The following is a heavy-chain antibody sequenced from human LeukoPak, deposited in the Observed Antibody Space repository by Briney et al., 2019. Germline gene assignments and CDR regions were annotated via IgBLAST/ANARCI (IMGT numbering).Heavy chain of an antibody. CDR1: GFTVSSNY. J-gene: IGHJ3*02. CDR2: IYSGGST. Sequence: GGSLRLSCAASGFTVSSNYMSWVRQAPGKGLEWVSVIYSGGSTYYADSVKGRFTISRDNSKNTLYLQMNSLRAEDTAVYYCAGAHMVRGVYDAFDIWGQGTMVTVSS. D-gene: IGHD3-10*01. CDR3: AGAHMVRGVYDAFDI. V-gene: IGHV3-53*01.